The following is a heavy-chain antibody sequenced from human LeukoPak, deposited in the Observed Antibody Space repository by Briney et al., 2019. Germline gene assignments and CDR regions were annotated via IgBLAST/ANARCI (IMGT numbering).Heavy chain of an antibody. D-gene: IGHD2-8*01. CDR3: DRVLYYGLGMDV. CDR1: GGSISSGDYY. Sequence: SQTLSLTCTVSGGSISSGDYYWSWIRQPPGKGLEWIGYIYYSGSTYYNPSLKSRVTISVDTSKNQFSLKLSSVTAADTAVYYCDRVLYYGLGMDVWGQGTTVTVSS. V-gene: IGHV4-30-4*01. J-gene: IGHJ6*02. CDR2: IYYSGST.